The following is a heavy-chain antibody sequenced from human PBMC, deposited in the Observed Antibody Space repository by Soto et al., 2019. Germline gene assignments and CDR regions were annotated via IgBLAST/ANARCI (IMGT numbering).Heavy chain of an antibody. V-gene: IGHV1-46*01. D-gene: IGHD6-13*01. J-gene: IGHJ4*02. CDR2: INPASGST. Sequence: QVQLVQSVAEVKKPWVSVKLSCRTSGYTFAHYYIHWVRQAPGQGLEWPDNINPASGSTNYAQDFQGRVTLTTDTSTTTVYMKQRGLRAEDTAIFYCARDSAAGDHLSQENLVTVST. CDR3: ARDSAAGDH. CDR1: GYTFAHYY.